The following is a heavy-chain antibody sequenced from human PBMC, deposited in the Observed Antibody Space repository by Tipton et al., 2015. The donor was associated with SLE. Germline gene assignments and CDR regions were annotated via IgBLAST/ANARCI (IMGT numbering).Heavy chain of an antibody. D-gene: IGHD2/OR15-2a*01. V-gene: IGHV4-38-2*01. CDR3: ARIRLYYFDY. J-gene: IGHJ4*02. CDR2: IYHSGST. CDR1: GYSISSGDC. Sequence: TLSLTCAVSGYSISSGDCWGWIRQPPGKGLEWIGSIYHSGSTYYNPSLKSRVTISVDTSKNQFSLKLSSVTAADTAVYYCARIRLYYFDYWGQGTLVTVSS.